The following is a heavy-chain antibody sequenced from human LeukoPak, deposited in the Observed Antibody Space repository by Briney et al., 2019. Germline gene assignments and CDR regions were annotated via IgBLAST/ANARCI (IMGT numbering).Heavy chain of an antibody. V-gene: IGHV3-23*01. CDR3: AKDWGTNWQNWFDS. Sequence: AGGSLRLSCAASGFSFSNYAMSWVRQAPGKGLVWVSDISGSGGSTSYADSVKGRFTISRDNSKNTLYLQMHSLRAEDTAVYYCAKDWGTNWQNWFDSWGQGTLVTVSS. CDR2: ISGSGGST. CDR1: GFSFSNYA. D-gene: IGHD3-16*01. J-gene: IGHJ5*01.